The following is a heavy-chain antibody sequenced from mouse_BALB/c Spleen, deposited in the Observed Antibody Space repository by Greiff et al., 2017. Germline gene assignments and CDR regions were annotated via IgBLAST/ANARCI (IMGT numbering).Heavy chain of an antibody. CDR3: AKPDYYGSDFDV. J-gene: IGHJ1*01. D-gene: IGHD1-1*01. V-gene: IGHV2-6-6*01. CDR2: IWGDGST. Sequence: QVQLKESGPGLVAPSQSLSITCTVSGFSLTNSGVHWVRQSPGKGLEWLGVIWGDGSTNYNSAFKSRLSISKDNSKSQVFLKMNSLQTDDTARYYCAKPDYYGSDFDVWGAGTTVTVSS. CDR1: GFSLTNSG.